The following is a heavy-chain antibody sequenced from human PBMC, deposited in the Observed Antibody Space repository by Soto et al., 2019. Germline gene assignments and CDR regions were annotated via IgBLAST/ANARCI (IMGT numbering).Heavy chain of an antibody. D-gene: IGHD3-22*01. CDR1: GGSISSYY. V-gene: IGHV4-59*01. J-gene: IGHJ4*02. CDR3: ARVHYYDSSGYYFIFEY. Sequence: PSETLSLTCTVSGGSISSYYWSWIRQPPGKGLEWIGYIYYSGSTNYNPSLKSRVTISVDTSKNQFSLKLSSVTAADTAVYYCARVHYYDSSGYYFIFEYWGQGTLVTVSS. CDR2: IYYSGST.